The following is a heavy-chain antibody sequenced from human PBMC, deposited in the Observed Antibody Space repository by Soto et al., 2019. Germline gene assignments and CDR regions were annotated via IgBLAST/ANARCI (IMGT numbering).Heavy chain of an antibody. Sequence: QVQLVESGGGLVKPGGSLRLSCEGSGFTFSDYYISWIRQAPGKGLEWISYSSNSGTFSRYADSVKGRFSISRDNTKNLLYLQMNSLRAEDTAVYYCARSRSGAVADSFDFWGQGTLVTVSS. J-gene: IGHJ4*02. CDR2: SSNSGTFS. D-gene: IGHD3-10*01. CDR3: ARSRSGAVADSFDF. CDR1: GFTFSDYY. V-gene: IGHV3-11*06.